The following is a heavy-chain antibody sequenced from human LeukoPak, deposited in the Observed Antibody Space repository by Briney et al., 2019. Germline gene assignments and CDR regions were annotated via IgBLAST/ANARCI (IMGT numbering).Heavy chain of an antibody. CDR3: ARGLMTTVTPFGY. D-gene: IGHD4-17*01. CDR2: INPNSGGT. CDR1: GYTFTSYY. V-gene: IGHV1-2*02. Sequence: GASVKVSCKASGYTFTSYYMHWVRQAPGQGLEWMGWINPNSGGTNYAQKFQGRVTMTRDTSISTAYMELSRLRSDDTAAYYCARGLMTTVTPFGYWGQGTLVTVSS. J-gene: IGHJ4*02.